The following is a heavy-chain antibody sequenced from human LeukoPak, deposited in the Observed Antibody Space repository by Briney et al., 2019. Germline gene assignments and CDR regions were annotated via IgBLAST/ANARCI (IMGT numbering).Heavy chain of an antibody. CDR3: ARDRTMVRGVTQEIDY. Sequence: ASVTVCCTASAYTFTIYGISWVRHAPGQGLEWMGWISAYNGNTNYAQKLQGRVTMTTDTSTSTAYMELRSLRSDDTAVYYCARDRTMVRGVTQEIDYWGQGTLVTVSS. CDR1: AYTFTIYG. V-gene: IGHV1-18*01. J-gene: IGHJ4*02. CDR2: ISAYNGNT. D-gene: IGHD3-10*01.